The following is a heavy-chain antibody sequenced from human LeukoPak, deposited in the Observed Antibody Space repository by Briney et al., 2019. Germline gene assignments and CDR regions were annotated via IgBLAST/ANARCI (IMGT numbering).Heavy chain of an antibody. CDR3: ARFFLNNSAYYYQGIDY. CDR1: GFTFSSYS. CDR2: ILYDGSDN. J-gene: IGHJ4*02. Sequence: GGSLRLSCAVSGFTFSSYSMHWVSQAPGKGLEQGAVILYDGSDNYYADFVKGRFTISRDNSKKTLYLQMDSLRPEDTAMYYCARFFLNNSAYYYQGIDYWGQGTLVTVSS. V-gene: IGHV3-30*04. D-gene: IGHD3-22*01.